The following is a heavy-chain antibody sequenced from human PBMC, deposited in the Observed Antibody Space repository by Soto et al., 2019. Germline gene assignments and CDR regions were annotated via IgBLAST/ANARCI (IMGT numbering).Heavy chain of an antibody. V-gene: IGHV3-15*07. J-gene: IGHJ6*02. CDR2: IKTKIEGGTT. CDR3: TADIPSISANYGMDV. D-gene: IGHD2-2*02. Sequence: GGSLRLSCAASGFIXSNTWINWVLQAPGKGLEWVGRIKTKIEGGTTNYAAPVKGRFTVSGDDSKNTVYLHMNSLRTEDTAVYYCTADIPSISANYGMDVWGQGTTVTVSS. CDR1: GFIXSNTW.